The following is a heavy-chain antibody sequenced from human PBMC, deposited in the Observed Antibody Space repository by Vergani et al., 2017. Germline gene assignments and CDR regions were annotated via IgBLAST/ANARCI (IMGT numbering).Heavy chain of an antibody. J-gene: IGHJ5*02. CDR2: IYYSGST. CDR1: GASIRSSNYY. Sequence: QLQLQESGPGLVKPSATPSLTCSVSGASIRSSNYYWGWIRQPPGKGLEWIASIYYSGSTYYNPSLQSRVTISVDTSKNQFSLKLSSVTAADTAVYFCARHSTVEWLVKLGWIDPWGQGILVTVSS. V-gene: IGHV4-39*01. CDR3: ARHSTVEWLVKLGWIDP. D-gene: IGHD6-19*01.